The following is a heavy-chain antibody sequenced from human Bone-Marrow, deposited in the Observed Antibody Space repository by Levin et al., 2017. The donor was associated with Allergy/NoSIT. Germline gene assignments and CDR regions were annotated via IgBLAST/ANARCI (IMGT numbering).Heavy chain of an antibody. Sequence: GGSLRLSCVASGFLFSSYAVKWVRQAPGKGLEWLTVISFDANHKYYADSVKGRFTISRDNSKNTVYLQMNSLRVEDTAVYHCVIDAKIGEFDPWGQGTLVTVSS. V-gene: IGHV3-30*04. CDR3: VIDAKIGEFDP. CDR2: ISFDANHK. CDR1: GFLFSSYA. J-gene: IGHJ5*02. D-gene: IGHD3-16*01.